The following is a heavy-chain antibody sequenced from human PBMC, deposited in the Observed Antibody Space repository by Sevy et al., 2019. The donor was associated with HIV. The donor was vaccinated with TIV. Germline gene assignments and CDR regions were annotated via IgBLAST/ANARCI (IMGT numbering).Heavy chain of an antibody. CDR2: IHNRGRY. J-gene: IGHJ6*02. V-gene: IGHV4-59*01. Sequence: SETLSLTCTVSGDSIIDYYWSWIRQPPGKGLEWIGYIHNRGRYNYNPSLKSRVTISGDVSKNRFSLKLGSVTAADTAVYYCARDTSGYSSGWYPYYHYYGIDVWGQGTTVTVSS. D-gene: IGHD6-19*01. CDR3: ARDTSGYSSGWYPYYHYYGIDV. CDR1: GDSIIDYY.